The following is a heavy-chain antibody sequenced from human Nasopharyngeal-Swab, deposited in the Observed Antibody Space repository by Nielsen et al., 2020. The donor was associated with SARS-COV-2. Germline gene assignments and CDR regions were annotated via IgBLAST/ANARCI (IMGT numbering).Heavy chain of an antibody. CDR2: IYFSGNT. CDR3: ARVSRYYFMDG. Sequence: WIRQPPGKGLEWLGYIYFSGNTYYNPSLKSRVTISVDTSKNQFSLKLSSVTAADTAVYFCARVSRYYFMDGWGKGTTVTVSS. J-gene: IGHJ6*03. V-gene: IGHV4-31*02.